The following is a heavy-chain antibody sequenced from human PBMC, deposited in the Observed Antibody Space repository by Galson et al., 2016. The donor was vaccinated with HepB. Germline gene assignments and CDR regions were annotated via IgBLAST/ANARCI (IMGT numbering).Heavy chain of an antibody. Sequence: TLSLTCNVSGDSFSSGTYCWTWIRQPAGKGLEWIGRMCNSGTTNYNPSLQSRVTISGDTSKNHLYLKLTSATATDTAVYYCARESTGSYFDWGQGTLVTVSS. CDR1: GDSFSSGTYC. V-gene: IGHV4-61*02. D-gene: IGHD3-10*01. CDR3: ARESTGSYFD. J-gene: IGHJ4*02. CDR2: MCNSGTT.